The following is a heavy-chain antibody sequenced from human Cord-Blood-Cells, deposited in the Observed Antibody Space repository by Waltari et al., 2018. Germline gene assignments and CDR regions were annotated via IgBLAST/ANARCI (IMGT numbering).Heavy chain of an antibody. D-gene: IGHD3-3*01. Sequence: QVQLVQSGAEVKKPGSSVKVSCKASGGTFSSYAISWVRQAPGQGPEWMGRIIPILGIANYAQKFQGRVTITADKSTSTAYMELSSLRSEDTAVYYCAREGGEENKTDFYDFWSGYYDYWGQGTLVTVSS. CDR3: AREGGEENKTDFYDFWSGYYDY. CDR2: IIPILGIA. J-gene: IGHJ4*02. V-gene: IGHV1-69*09. CDR1: GGTFSSYA.